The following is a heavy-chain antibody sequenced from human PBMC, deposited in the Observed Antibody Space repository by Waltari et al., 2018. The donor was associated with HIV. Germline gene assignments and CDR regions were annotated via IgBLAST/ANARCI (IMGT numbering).Heavy chain of an antibody. J-gene: IGHJ2*01. CDR3: VRPAKDDSGHYPTLWYFDV. CDR1: GFTFSDYY. CDR2: ISPSGTPL. Sequence: QVQLVESGGGLVKPGGSLILSCVASGFTFSDYYMAWIRQSLGKRPEWISYISPSGTPLNYAESLKGRISISRDNSKRSIILQIDSLTADDSAIYYCVRPAKDDSGHYPTLWYFDVWGRGTLVSVSS. V-gene: IGHV3-11*04. D-gene: IGHD3-22*01.